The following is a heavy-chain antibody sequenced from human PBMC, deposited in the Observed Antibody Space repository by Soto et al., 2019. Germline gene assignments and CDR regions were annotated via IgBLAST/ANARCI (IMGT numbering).Heavy chain of an antibody. D-gene: IGHD7-27*01. CDR2: MSNSGST. Sequence: KTSETLSLTCTVSGVSISSSSYYWGWVRQPPGEGLEWVGSMSNSGSTYYNPSLKRRVTISVDRSKNQFSLNLKSVIAADTAVYYCARHLGRGWFDPWGQGTLVTVSS. J-gene: IGHJ5*02. CDR1: GVSISSSSYY. V-gene: IGHV4-39*01. CDR3: ARHLGRGWFDP.